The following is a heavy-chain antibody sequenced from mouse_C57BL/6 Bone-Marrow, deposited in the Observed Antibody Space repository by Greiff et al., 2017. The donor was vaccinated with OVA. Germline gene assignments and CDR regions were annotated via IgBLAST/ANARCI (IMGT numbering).Heavy chain of an antibody. D-gene: IGHD1-1*01. CDR3: ARRFITTVVATRPGYFDV. CDR1: GYTFTTYP. Sequence: QVQLQQSGAELVKPGDSVKMSCKASGYTFTTYPIEWMKQNHGKSLEWIGNFHPYNDDTKYNEKFKGKATLTVEKSSSTVYLELSRLTSDDSAVYYCARRFITTVVATRPGYFDVWGTGTTVTVSS. CDR2: FHPYNDDT. J-gene: IGHJ1*03. V-gene: IGHV1-47*01.